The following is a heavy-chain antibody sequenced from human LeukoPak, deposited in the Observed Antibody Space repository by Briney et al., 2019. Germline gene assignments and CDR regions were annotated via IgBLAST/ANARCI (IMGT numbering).Heavy chain of an antibody. J-gene: IGHJ4*02. V-gene: IGHV6-1*01. D-gene: IGHD7-27*01. CDR2: TRYRSTWNT. CDR3: VRDFNWAFDY. CDR1: GDSVSSKSVS. Sequence: SQTLSLTCAISGDSVSSKSVSWRWIRQSPSRGLEFLGRTRYRSTWNTFYSLSVQGRITINADTSRNQVSLRLNPVTPEDTALYYCVRDFNWAFDYWGQGTLVTVS.